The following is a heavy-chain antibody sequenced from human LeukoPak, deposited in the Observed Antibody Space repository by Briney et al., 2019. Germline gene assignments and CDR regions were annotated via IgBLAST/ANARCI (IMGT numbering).Heavy chain of an antibody. D-gene: IGHD6-13*01. CDR3: ARDPGIPAAGTVGYFDY. Sequence: PGGSLRLSCAASGFTFSSYSMNWVRQAPGKGLEWVSYISSNSSTIYYADSVKGRFTISRDNAKNSLYLQMNSLRAEDTAVYYCARDPGIPAAGTVGYFDYWGQGTLVTVSS. CDR2: ISSNSSTI. CDR1: GFTFSSYS. J-gene: IGHJ4*02. V-gene: IGHV3-48*01.